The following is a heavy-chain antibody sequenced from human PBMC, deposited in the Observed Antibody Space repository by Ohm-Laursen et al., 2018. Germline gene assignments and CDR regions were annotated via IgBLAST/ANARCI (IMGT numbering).Heavy chain of an antibody. Sequence: SLRLSCAASGFIFRNSGMHWVRQAPGKGLEWVAVISYDGSNKYYADSVKGRFTISRDNSKNTPYLQMNSLRAEDTAVYYCAKDRATVTNYYYYGMDVWGQGTTVTVSS. CDR2: ISYDGSNK. D-gene: IGHD4-17*01. CDR3: AKDRATVTNYYYYGMDV. CDR1: GFIFRNSG. V-gene: IGHV3-30*18. J-gene: IGHJ6*02.